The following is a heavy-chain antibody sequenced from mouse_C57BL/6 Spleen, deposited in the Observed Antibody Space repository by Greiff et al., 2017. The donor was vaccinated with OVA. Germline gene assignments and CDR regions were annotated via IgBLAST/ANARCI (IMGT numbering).Heavy chain of an antibody. J-gene: IGHJ1*03. Sequence: QVQLKESGPGLVKPSQSLFLTCSITGFPITSGYYWIWIRQSPGKPLEWMGYITHSGETFYNPSLQSPISITRETSKNQFFLQLNSVTTEDTAMYYCAGDHSGYWYFDVWGTGTTVTVSS. CDR1: GFPITSGYY. CDR2: ITHSGET. D-gene: IGHD4-1*01. V-gene: IGHV12-3*01. CDR3: AGDHSGYWYFDV.